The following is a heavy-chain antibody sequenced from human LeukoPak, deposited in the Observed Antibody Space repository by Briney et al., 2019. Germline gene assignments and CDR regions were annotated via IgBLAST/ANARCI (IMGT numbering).Heavy chain of an antibody. J-gene: IGHJ4*02. V-gene: IGHV3-23*01. CDR2: ISGSGSTT. CDR1: GFTFNSYA. Sequence: GGSLRLSCPASGFTFNSYAMTWVRQAPGKGPEWVSGISGSGSTTYYADSVKGRFTISRDNSKNTLYLQMNSLRAEDTAVYYCAKGEGFMATVSFDYWGQGTLVTVSS. D-gene: IGHD5-24*01. CDR3: AKGEGFMATVSFDY.